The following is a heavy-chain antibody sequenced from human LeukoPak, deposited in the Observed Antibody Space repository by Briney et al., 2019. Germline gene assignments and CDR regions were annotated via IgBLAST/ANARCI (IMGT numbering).Heavy chain of an antibody. CDR3: ARDPYSSYDLQAFDY. V-gene: IGHV3-48*01. D-gene: IGHD5-12*01. CDR2: ISSSSSTM. Sequence: PGGSLRLSCAASRFTFSRYSMNWVRQAPGKGLEWVSYISSSSSTMYYADSVKGRFTISRDSAKNSLYLQMNSLRVEDTAVYYCARDPYSSYDLQAFDYWGQGTLVTVSS. J-gene: IGHJ4*02. CDR1: RFTFSRYS.